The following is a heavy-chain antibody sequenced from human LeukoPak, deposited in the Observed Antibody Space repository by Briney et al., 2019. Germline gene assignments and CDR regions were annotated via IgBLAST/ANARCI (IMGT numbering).Heavy chain of an antibody. V-gene: IGHV3-64*01. D-gene: IGHD3-10*01. CDR3: ATGAGYYDY. CDR2: ISSNGVST. Sequence: SGGSLRLSCAASGFTFSTYAMHWVRQAPGKGLEYVSAISSNGVSTYYANSVKGRFTISRDNSKNTLYLQMGSLRAEDMAVYYCATGAGYYDYWGQGTLVTVSS. J-gene: IGHJ4*02. CDR1: GFTFSTYA.